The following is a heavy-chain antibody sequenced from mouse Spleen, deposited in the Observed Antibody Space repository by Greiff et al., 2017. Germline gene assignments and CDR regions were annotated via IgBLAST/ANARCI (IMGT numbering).Heavy chain of an antibody. Sequence: EVMLVESGGGLVKLGGSLKLSCAASGFTFSSYAMSWVRQTPEKRLEWVATISSGGGNTYYPDSVKGRFTISRDNAKNTLYLQMSSLKSEDTAMYYCARRYDGYYYAMDYWGQGTSVTVSS. CDR3: ARRYDGYYYAMDY. J-gene: IGHJ4*01. CDR1: GFTFSSYA. V-gene: IGHV5-9*01. D-gene: IGHD2-3*01. CDR2: ISSGGGNT.